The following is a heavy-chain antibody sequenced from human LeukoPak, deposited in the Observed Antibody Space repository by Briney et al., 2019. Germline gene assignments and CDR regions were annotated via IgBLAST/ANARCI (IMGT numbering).Heavy chain of an antibody. V-gene: IGHV1-2*02. Sequence: RASVKVSCKASGYTFTGYYMHWVRQAPGQGPEWMGWINPNSGGTNYAQKFQGRVTMTRDTSISTAYMELSRLRSDDTAVYYCARVAVRYFDWLLGYWGQGTLVTVSS. J-gene: IGHJ4*02. D-gene: IGHD3-9*01. CDR1: GYTFTGYY. CDR3: ARVAVRYFDWLLGY. CDR2: INPNSGGT.